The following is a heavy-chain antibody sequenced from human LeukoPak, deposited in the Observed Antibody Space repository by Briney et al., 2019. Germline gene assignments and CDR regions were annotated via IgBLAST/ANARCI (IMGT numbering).Heavy chain of an antibody. V-gene: IGHV4-59*08. Sequence: SETLSLTCTVSHGSLSGHYWSWIRQPPGGGLESIGFVSYSGSTNYNPSLKGRVTISLDTSKNQFSLKLSSVTAADTALYYCARRFIGPSASWGAFDIWGQGIMVTVSS. J-gene: IGHJ3*02. CDR2: VSYSGST. CDR1: HGSLSGHY. CDR3: ARRFIGPSASWGAFDI. D-gene: IGHD3-16*01.